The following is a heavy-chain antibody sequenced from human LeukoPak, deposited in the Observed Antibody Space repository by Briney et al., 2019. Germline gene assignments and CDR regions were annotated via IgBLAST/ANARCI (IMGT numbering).Heavy chain of an antibody. CDR2: ISAYNGNT. J-gene: IGHJ5*02. D-gene: IGHD6-6*01. V-gene: IGHV1-18*01. Sequence: ASVKVSCTASGYTFTSYGISWVRQAPGQGLEWMGWISAYNGNTNYAQKLQGRVTMTTDTSTSTAYMELRSLRSDDTAVYYCARYSSPYNWFDPWGQGTLVTVSS. CDR3: ARYSSPYNWFDP. CDR1: GYTFTSYG.